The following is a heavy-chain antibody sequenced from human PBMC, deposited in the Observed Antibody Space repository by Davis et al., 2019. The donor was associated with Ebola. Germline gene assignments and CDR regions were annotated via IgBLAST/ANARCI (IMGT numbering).Heavy chain of an antibody. CDR1: GFTFSSYT. CDR2: ISGSGGTT. D-gene: IGHD5-12*01. Sequence: GGSLRLSCAASGFTFSSYTMSWVRQAPGKGLEWVSSISGSGGTTYYADSVKGRFTISRDDSKNTAYLQMNSLKTEDTAVYYCSRGGYESDYWGQGTLVTVSS. CDR3: SRGGYESDY. J-gene: IGHJ4*02. V-gene: IGHV3-23*01.